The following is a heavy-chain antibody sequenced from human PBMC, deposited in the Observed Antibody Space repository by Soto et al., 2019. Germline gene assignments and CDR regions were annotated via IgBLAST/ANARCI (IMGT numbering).Heavy chain of an antibody. CDR3: ARAAVLGYSSSWYYLDY. V-gene: IGHV4-59*12. CDR2: IYYSGST. J-gene: IGHJ4*02. Sequence: SETLSLTCTVSGVTISNYYWSLILQHPGKGLEWIGYIYYSGSTNYNPSLKSRVTISVDTSKNQFSLKLGSVTAADTAVYYCARAAVLGYSSSWYYLDYWGQGTLVTVSS. D-gene: IGHD6-13*01. CDR1: GVTISNYY.